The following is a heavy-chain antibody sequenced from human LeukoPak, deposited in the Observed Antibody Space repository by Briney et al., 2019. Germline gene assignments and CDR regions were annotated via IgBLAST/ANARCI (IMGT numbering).Heavy chain of an antibody. Sequence: NPSETLSLTCAVSGYSISSGYYWGWIRQPPGKGLEWIGSIYHSGSTYYNPSLKSRVTISVDTSKNQFSLKLSSVTAGDTAVYYCARGYYGSGSYYFDYWGQGTLVTVSS. J-gene: IGHJ4*02. D-gene: IGHD3-10*01. CDR3: ARGYYGSGSYYFDY. V-gene: IGHV4-38-2*01. CDR2: IYHSGST. CDR1: GYSISSGYY.